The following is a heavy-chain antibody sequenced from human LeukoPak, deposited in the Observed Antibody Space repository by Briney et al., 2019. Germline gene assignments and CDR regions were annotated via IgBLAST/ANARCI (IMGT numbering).Heavy chain of an antibody. CDR1: GGSISSGGYS. Sequence: PSETLSLTCAVSGGSISSGGYSWSWIRQPPGKGLEWIGSIYYSGSTYYNPSLKSRVTISVDTSKNQFSLKLSSVTAADTAVYYCAREKNRWVTTNLNWFDPWGQGTLVTVSS. CDR3: AREKNRWVTTNLNWFDP. V-gene: IGHV4-39*07. J-gene: IGHJ5*02. CDR2: IYYSGST. D-gene: IGHD2-21*02.